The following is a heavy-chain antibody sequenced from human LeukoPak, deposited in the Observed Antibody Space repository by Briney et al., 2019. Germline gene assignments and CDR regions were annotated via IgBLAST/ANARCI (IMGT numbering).Heavy chain of an antibody. D-gene: IGHD1-7*01. V-gene: IGHV1-18*01. CDR3: AREACRQIGTTWPSLGGQDCRYDY. Sequence: ASVKVSCKASGYTFISYGLSWVRQAPGQGLEWMGWISAYNGNTNYAQRFQDRVTMTTDTSTSTAYMELRSLRSDDTGVYYCAREACRQIGTTWPSLGGQDCRYDYWGQGTLVTVSS. CDR1: GYTFISYG. J-gene: IGHJ4*02. CDR2: ISAYNGNT.